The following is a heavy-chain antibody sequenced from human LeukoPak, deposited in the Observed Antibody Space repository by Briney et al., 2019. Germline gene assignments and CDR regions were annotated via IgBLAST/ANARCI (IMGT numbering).Heavy chain of an antibody. CDR2: IYTSGST. CDR3: ARGGELLNY. J-gene: IGHJ4*02. CDR1: GGPVSSGDYY. Sequence: KPSETLSLTCTVSGGPVSSGDYYWTWIRQPAGKGLEWIGRIYTSGSTSYSPSLKSRVTISLGTSKNQFSLRLSSVTAADTAVYYCARGGELLNYLGQGTLVTVSS. V-gene: IGHV4-61*02. D-gene: IGHD1-7*01.